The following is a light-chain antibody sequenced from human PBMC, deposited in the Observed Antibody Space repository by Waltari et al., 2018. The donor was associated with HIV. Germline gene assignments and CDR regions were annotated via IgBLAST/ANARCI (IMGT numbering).Light chain of an antibody. V-gene: IGLV2-14*01. Sequence: QSALTQPASVSGSPGQSITISCTGTTSDIGESTYVSWFQHHPAEAPNLIIFEVSNRPSGVSTRFSGSKSGNTASLTVSGLQPEDEADYYCSSYTNKYTWVFGGGTKLTVL. CDR2: EVS. J-gene: IGLJ3*02. CDR1: TSDIGESTY. CDR3: SSYTNKYTWV.